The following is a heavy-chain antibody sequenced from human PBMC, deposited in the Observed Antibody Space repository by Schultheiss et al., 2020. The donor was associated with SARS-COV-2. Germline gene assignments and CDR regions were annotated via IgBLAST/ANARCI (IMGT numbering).Heavy chain of an antibody. CDR1: GGSLSGYY. D-gene: IGHD6-6*01. J-gene: IGHJ6*02. V-gene: IGHV4-34*01. CDR3: AREQQLVHFYYYGMDV. CDR2: INHSGST. Sequence: SETLSLTCAVHGGSLSGYYWSWIRQPPGKGLEWIGEINHSGSTNYNPSLKSRVTISVDTSKNQFSLKLSSVTAADTAVYYCAREQQLVHFYYYGMDVWGQGTTVTVSS.